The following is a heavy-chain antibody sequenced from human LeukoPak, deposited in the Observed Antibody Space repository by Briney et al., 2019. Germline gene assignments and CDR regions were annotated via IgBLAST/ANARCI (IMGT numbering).Heavy chain of an antibody. CDR3: ARDSSSWLPFDY. D-gene: IGHD6-13*01. Sequence: SETLSLTCTVSGGPISSSSYYWGWIRQPPGKGLEWVGSIYYSGSTYYNPSLKSRVTISVDTSKNQFSLKLSSVTAADTAVYYCARDSSSWLPFDYWGQGTLVTVSS. CDR1: GGPISSSSYY. J-gene: IGHJ4*02. CDR2: IYYSGST. V-gene: IGHV4-39*07.